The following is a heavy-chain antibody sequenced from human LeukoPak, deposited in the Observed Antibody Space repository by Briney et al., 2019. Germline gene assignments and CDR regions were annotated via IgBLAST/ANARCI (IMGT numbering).Heavy chain of an antibody. V-gene: IGHV1-46*01. D-gene: IGHD3-9*01. CDR2: INPSGGST. CDR3: ATVDYDILTGYSPFDY. J-gene: IGHJ4*02. CDR1: GYTFTSYY. Sequence: ASVKVSCKASGYTFTSYYMHWVRQAPGQGLEWMGIINPSGGSTSYAQKFQGRVTMTRDTSTSTVYMELSSLRSEDTAVYYCATVDYDILTGYSPFDYWGQGTLVTVSS.